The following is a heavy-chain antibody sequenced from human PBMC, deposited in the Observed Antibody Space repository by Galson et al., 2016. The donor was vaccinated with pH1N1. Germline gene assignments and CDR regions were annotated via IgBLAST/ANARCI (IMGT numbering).Heavy chain of an antibody. CDR2: ISVSSLSK. D-gene: IGHD6-6*01. V-gene: IGHV3-23*01. Sequence: SLRLSCAASGFTFTNYDIHWVRQAPGKGLEWVSFISVSSLSKYYADSVKGRFTISRDTSKSTVYLQMNSLRAEDTAVYYCEKDHKQPVVDLGNFDLWGHGTLVTVSS. CDR3: EKDHKQPVVDLGNFDL. CDR1: GFTFTNYD. J-gene: IGHJ2*01.